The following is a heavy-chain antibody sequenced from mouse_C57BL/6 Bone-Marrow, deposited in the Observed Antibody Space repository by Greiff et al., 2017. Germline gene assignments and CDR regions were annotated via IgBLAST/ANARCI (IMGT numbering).Heavy chain of an antibody. CDR3: ARPWGAWFAY. CDR2: ISSGSSTI. V-gene: IGHV5-17*01. Sequence: EVKLMESGGGLVKPGGSLKLSCAASGFTFSDYGMHWVRQAPEKGLEWVAYISSGSSTIYYADTVKGLFTISRDNAKNTLFLQMTSLRSEDTAMYYCARPWGAWFAYWGQGTLVTVSA. CDR1: GFTFSDYG. J-gene: IGHJ3*01.